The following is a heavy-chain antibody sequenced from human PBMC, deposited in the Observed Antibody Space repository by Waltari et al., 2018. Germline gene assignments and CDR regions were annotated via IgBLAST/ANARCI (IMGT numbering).Heavy chain of an antibody. Sequence: QLVESGGGLVKPGSSLRLSCAASGFSFSDYNMHWLRRAPGKGLEWVSSMSSKRTYIYYADSVRGRFSISRDNAENSLFRQMNNLRGEDTAVYYCARDTIFYGSGSYDPWGQGTRVTVSS. V-gene: IGHV3-21*01. CDR1: GFSFSDYN. CDR2: MSSKRTYI. CDR3: ARDTIFYGSGSYDP. J-gene: IGHJ5*02. D-gene: IGHD3-10*01.